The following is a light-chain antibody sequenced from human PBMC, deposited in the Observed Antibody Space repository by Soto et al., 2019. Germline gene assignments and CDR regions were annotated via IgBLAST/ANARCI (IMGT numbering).Light chain of an antibody. CDR1: QSVGSY. Sequence: EIVLTQSPATLSLSPGERATLSCRASQSVGSYLAWYQQKPGQAPRLLIYDASNRAAGIPARFSGSGSGTDFTLTISSLEPEDFAVYVFQQRGTWFTFGQGTKLEIK. CDR3: QQRGTWFT. CDR2: DAS. J-gene: IGKJ2*01. V-gene: IGKV3-11*01.